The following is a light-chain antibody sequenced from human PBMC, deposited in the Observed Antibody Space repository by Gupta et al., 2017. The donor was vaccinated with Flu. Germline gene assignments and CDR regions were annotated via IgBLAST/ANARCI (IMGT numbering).Light chain of an antibody. CDR1: SGSIDSNY. J-gene: IGLJ3*02. V-gene: IGLV6-57*01. CDR2: ANN. CDR3: RYYAGTVDV. Sequence: TVTTSCTRSSGSIDSNYVQWYQQRPGYSPTNVIYANNRRPSGVPERVSGSIYGTSAARSIAIFGLKPEDDSYYYCRYYAGTVDVFGGGTKLTVL.